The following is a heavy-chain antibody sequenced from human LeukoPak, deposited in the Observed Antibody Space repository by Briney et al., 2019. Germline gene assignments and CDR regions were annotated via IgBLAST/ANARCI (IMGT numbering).Heavy chain of an antibody. J-gene: IGHJ6*03. V-gene: IGHV4-38-2*02. CDR2: IYRSGST. Sequence: SETLSLTCTVSGYSINSGYYWVWIRQPPGKGLEWIGSIYRSGSTNYNPSLKSRVTVSVDTSKNQFSLKVSSVTAADTAVYYCARGDCSGSICYSPMDVWGTGTTVTVSS. D-gene: IGHD2-21*01. CDR3: ARGDCSGSICYSPMDV. CDR1: GYSINSGYY.